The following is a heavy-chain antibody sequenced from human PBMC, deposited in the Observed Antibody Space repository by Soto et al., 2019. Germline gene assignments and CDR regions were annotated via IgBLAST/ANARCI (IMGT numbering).Heavy chain of an antibody. V-gene: IGHV1-8*01. CDR1: GYTFTSFD. CDR2: MNPNNGDT. Sequence: QVQLVQSGAELKKPGASVKVACKTSGYTFTSFDISWVRQASGHGLEWMGWMNPNNGDTVFAQKFQGRLSMTRNNYISTAYMELSSLRSDDTAVYYCARVEGQLDYWGQGTLVTVSS. J-gene: IGHJ4*01. CDR3: ARVEGQLDY. D-gene: IGHD6-6*01.